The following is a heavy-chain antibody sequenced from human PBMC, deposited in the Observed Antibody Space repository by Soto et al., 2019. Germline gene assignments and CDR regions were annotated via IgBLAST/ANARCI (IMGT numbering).Heavy chain of an antibody. CDR2: IKQDGSEK. Sequence: PGGSLRLSCAASGFTFSSYWMSWVRQAPGKGLERVANIKQDGSEKYYVDSVKGRFTISRDNAKNSLYLQMNSLRAEDTAVYYCARAGRGCSSTSCHDAFDIWGQGTMVTVSS. J-gene: IGHJ3*02. CDR3: ARAGRGCSSTSCHDAFDI. CDR1: GFTFSSYW. D-gene: IGHD2-2*01. V-gene: IGHV3-7*03.